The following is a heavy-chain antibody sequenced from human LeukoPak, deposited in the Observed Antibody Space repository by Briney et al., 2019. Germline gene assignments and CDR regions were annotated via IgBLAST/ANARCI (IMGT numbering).Heavy chain of an antibody. D-gene: IGHD3-22*01. Sequence: SETLSLTCTVSGGSICSSRHYWGWIRQPPGKGLEWIENILYSGSTNYNPSLKSRVTISVDTSKNQFSLKLSSVTAADTADYYCVRRVAGSSYRDYWGQGTLVTVSS. CDR1: GGSICSSRHY. J-gene: IGHJ4*02. CDR2: ILYSGST. V-gene: IGHV4-39*01. CDR3: VRRVAGSSYRDY.